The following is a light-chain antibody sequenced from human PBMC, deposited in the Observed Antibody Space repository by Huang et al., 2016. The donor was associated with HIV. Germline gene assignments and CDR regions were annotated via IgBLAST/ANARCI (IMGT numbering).Light chain of an antibody. CDR3: QQYSEWPFT. V-gene: IGKV3-15*01. Sequence: EIEMTQSPATLSVSPGERATLSCRASQSVSTHLAWYQQRPGQAPRLLIYGASTGATGLPARFSGSGSGTEFTLTISSPQAEDFAVYYCQQYSEWPFTFGQGTKLEIK. CDR1: QSVSTH. J-gene: IGKJ2*01. CDR2: GAS.